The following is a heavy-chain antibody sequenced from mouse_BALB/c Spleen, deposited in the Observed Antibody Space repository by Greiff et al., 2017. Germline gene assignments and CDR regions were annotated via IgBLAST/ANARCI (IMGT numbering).Heavy chain of an antibody. CDR3: ARRPYYGNYGYAMDY. Sequence: QVTLKESGPGILQPSQTLSLTCSFSGFSLSTSGMGVSWIRQPSGKGLEWLAHIYWDDDKRYNPSLKSRLTISKDTSSNQVFLKITSVDTADTATYYCARRPYYGNYGYAMDYWGQGTSVTVSS. CDR1: GFSLSTSGMG. V-gene: IGHV8-12*01. D-gene: IGHD2-10*01. J-gene: IGHJ4*01. CDR2: IYWDDDK.